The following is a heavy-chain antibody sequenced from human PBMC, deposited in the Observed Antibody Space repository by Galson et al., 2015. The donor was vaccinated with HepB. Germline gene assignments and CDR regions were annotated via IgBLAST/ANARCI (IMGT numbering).Heavy chain of an antibody. CDR3: ARLYSSGWYFDY. V-gene: IGHV4-59*08. CDR1: GGSISSYY. CDR2: IYYSGST. J-gene: IGHJ4*02. D-gene: IGHD6-19*01. Sequence: LSLTCTVSGGSISSYYWSWIRQPPGKGLEWIGYIYYSGSTNYNPSLKSRVTISVDTSKNQFSLKLSSVTAADTAVYYCARLYSSGWYFDYWGQGTLVTVSS.